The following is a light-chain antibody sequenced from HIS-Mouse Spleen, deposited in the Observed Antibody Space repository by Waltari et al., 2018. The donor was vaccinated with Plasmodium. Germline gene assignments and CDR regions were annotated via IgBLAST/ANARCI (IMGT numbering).Light chain of an antibody. Sequence: DIVMTQSPDSLAVSLGERATINCKSSQSVLYSSNNKNYLAWYQQKPGQPPKLLIYWGSTREAGIPDRFSGSGYGTDFTLTISSLQAEDVAVYYCQQYYSTPYTFGQGTKLEIK. J-gene: IGKJ2*01. V-gene: IGKV4-1*01. CDR1: QSVLYSSNNKNY. CDR2: WGS. CDR3: QQYYSTPYT.